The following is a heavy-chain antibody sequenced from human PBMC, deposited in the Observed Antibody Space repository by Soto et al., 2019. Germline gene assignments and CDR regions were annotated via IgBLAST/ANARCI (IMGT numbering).Heavy chain of an antibody. CDR2: ISSSSSTI. J-gene: IGHJ6*02. Sequence: GVLRLSCAASGFTFSSYSMNWVRQAPGKGLEWVSYISSSSSTIYYADSVKGRFTISRDNAKNSLYLQMNSLRDEDTAVYYCARDGLLWPYYYYGMDVWGQGTTVTVSS. CDR1: GFTFSSYS. V-gene: IGHV3-48*02. CDR3: ARDGLLWPYYYYGMDV. D-gene: IGHD3-10*01.